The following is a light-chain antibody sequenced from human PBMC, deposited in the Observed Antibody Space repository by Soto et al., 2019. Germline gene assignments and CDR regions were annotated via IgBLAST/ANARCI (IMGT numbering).Light chain of an antibody. J-gene: IGLJ1*01. CDR1: SSNIGAGYD. V-gene: IGLV1-40*01. CDR2: GNN. CDR3: QSLGRSLIRYV. Sequence: QSVLTQPPSVSGAPGQRVTISCTGSSSNIGAGYDVHWYQQLPGTAPKLLIYGNNNRPSGVPDRFSGSQPGTSSALAITGLKAGAAAGYCCQSLGRSLIRYVFGTGTKLTVL.